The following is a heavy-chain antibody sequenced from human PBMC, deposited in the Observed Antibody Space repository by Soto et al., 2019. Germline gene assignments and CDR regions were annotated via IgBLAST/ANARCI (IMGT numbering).Heavy chain of an antibody. Sequence: EVQRVESGGGLVQPGESLRLSCAASGFTFSSYWMHWVRQAPGKGLVLVSRINSDGSSTSYAGSVKGRFTISRDNAKNTLYLQMNSLRAEDTAVYYCVRTSLVVAAATREDYWGQGTLVTVSS. CDR2: INSDGSST. V-gene: IGHV3-74*01. CDR3: VRTSLVVAAATREDY. J-gene: IGHJ4*02. D-gene: IGHD2-15*01. CDR1: GFTFSSYW.